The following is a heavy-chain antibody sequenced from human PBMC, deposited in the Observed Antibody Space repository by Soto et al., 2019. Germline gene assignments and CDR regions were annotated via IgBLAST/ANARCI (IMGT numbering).Heavy chain of an antibody. J-gene: IGHJ4*02. Sequence: GSLKLSCTVAGFAFNNYGINWVRQAPGKGLEWVSSISKSDYTYYSDSVKGRFTISRDNAKNSVSLQMNTLRVEDTAVYYCAREDSIIIPAVSDFWGQGNVVTVSS. D-gene: IGHD2-2*01. CDR1: GFAFNNYG. CDR3: AREDSIIIPAVSDF. V-gene: IGHV3-21*01. CDR2: ISKSDYT.